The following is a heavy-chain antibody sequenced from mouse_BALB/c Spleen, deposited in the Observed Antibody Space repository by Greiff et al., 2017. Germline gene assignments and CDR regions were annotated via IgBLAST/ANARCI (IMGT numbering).Heavy chain of an antibody. J-gene: IGHJ3*01. CDR1: GYTFTDYA. CDR3: AREGGGFAY. Sequence: VQRVESGAELVRPGVSVKISCKGSGYTFTDYAMHWVKQSHAKSLEWIGVISTYYGDASYNQKFKGKATMTVDKSSSTAYMELARLTSEDSAIYYCAREGGGFAYWGQGTLVTVSA. V-gene: IGHV1S137*01. CDR2: ISTYYGDA.